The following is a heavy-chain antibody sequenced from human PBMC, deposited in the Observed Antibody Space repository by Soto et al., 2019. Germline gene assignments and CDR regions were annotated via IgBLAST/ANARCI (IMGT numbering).Heavy chain of an antibody. CDR2: IYYSGST. V-gene: IGHV4-59*01. Sequence: SETLSLTCTVSGGSITSYYWSWIRQPPGKGLEWIGYIYYSGSTNYNPSLKSRVTISVDTSKNQFSLKLSSVTAADTAVYYCARTLFGWRIWFDPWGQGTLVTVSS. CDR3: ARTLFGWRIWFDP. D-gene: IGHD3-10*02. CDR1: GGSITSYY. J-gene: IGHJ5*02.